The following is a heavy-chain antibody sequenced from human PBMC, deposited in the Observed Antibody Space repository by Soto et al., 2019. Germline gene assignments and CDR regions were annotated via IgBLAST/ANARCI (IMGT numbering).Heavy chain of an antibody. D-gene: IGHD5-12*01. CDR2: ISYDGSNK. V-gene: IGHV3-30-3*01. CDR1: GFTFSSYA. Sequence: QVQLVESGGGVVQPGRSLRLSCAASGFTFSSYAMHWVRQAPGKGLEWVAVISYDGSNKYYADSVKGRFTISRDNSKNTLYLQMNSLRAEDTAVYYCARGRSRWLQLHGYWGQGTLFTVSS. CDR3: ARGRSRWLQLHGY. J-gene: IGHJ4*02.